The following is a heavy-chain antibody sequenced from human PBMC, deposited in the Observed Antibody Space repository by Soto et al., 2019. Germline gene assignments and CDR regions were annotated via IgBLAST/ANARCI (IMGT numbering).Heavy chain of an antibody. CDR1: GFTFSSYA. CDR3: ARDQLGDAVPDY. V-gene: IGHV3-30-3*01. Sequence: QVQLVESGGGVVQPGRSQRLSCAASGFTFSSYAMHWVRQAPGKGLEWVAVISYDGSNKYYADSVKGRFTISRDNSKNTLYLQMNSLRAEDTAVYYCARDQLGDAVPDYWGQGTLVTVSS. J-gene: IGHJ4*02. D-gene: IGHD3-16*01. CDR2: ISYDGSNK.